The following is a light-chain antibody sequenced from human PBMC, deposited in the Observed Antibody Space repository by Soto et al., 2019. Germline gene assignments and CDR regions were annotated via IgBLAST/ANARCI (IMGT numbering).Light chain of an antibody. CDR1: ISNIGNNF. Sequence: QSVLTQPPSVSAAPGQKVTISCSGSISNIGNNFVSWYKQLPGTAPKLLIYRNNQRPSGVPDRFSGSKSGTSASLAISGLRSEDEADYYCAAWDDSLSGPVFGGGTKLTVL. CDR2: RNN. CDR3: AAWDDSLSGPV. V-gene: IGLV1-47*01. J-gene: IGLJ2*01.